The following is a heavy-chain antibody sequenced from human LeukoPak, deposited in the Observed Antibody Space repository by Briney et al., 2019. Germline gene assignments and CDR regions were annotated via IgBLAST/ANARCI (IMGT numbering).Heavy chain of an antibody. V-gene: IGHV4-34*01. J-gene: IGHJ6*03. CDR1: GGSFSGYY. CDR2: INHSGST. D-gene: IGHD2-2*01. CDR3: AGLRDVVPAANGLMDYYYMDV. Sequence: SETLPLTCAVYGGSFSGYYWSWIRQPPGKGLEWIGEINHSGSTNYNPSLKSRVTISVDTSKNQFSLKLSSVAAADTAVYYCAGLRDVVPAANGLMDYYYMDVWGKGTTVTVSS.